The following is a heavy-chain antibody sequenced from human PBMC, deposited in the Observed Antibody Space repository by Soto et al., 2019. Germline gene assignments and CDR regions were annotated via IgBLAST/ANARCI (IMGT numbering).Heavy chain of an antibody. CDR1: GFTFSSYA. D-gene: IGHD3-22*01. V-gene: IGHV3-64D*06. Sequence: PXGSLRLSCSAAGFTFSSYAMHWVRQAPGKGLEYVSAISSNGGSTYYADSVKGRFTISRDNSKNTLYLQMSSLRAEDTAVYYCVKDRVVITGWFDPWGQGTLVTVSS. J-gene: IGHJ5*02. CDR2: ISSNGGST. CDR3: VKDRVVITGWFDP.